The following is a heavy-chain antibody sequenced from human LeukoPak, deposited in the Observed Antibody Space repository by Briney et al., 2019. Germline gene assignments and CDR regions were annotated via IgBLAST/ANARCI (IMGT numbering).Heavy chain of an antibody. CDR3: ARDLYYYDSSGSGY. J-gene: IGHJ4*02. V-gene: IGHV1-18*01. CDR1: GYTFTSYG. D-gene: IGHD3-22*01. CDR2: ISAYNGNT. Sequence: SXXVSCKASGYTFTSYGISWVRQAPGQGLEWMGWISAYNGNTNYAQKLQGRVTMTTDTYTRTAYMELRRLRSDDTAVYYCARDLYYYDSSGSGYWGQGTLVTVSS.